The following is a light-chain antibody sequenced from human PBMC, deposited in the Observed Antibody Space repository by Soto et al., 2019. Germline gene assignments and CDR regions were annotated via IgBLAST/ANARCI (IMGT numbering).Light chain of an antibody. CDR1: QSVSSSY. J-gene: IGKJ1*01. Sequence: EIVLTQSPGTLSLSPGERATLSCRASQSVSSSYLAWYQQKPGQAPRLLIYGASSRATGIPDRFSGSGSGADFTLTISRLEPEDFAVYSCQQYDTSPWTFGQGTKVDNK. V-gene: IGKV3-20*01. CDR3: QQYDTSPWT. CDR2: GAS.